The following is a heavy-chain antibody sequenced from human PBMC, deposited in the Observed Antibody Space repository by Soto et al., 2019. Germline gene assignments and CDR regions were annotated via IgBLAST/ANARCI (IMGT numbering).Heavy chain of an antibody. V-gene: IGHV4-39*06. J-gene: IGHJ4*02. Sequence: SETLSLTCTVSGGSISSSTYYWGWIRQPPGKGLEWIGYIYYSGSAYYNPSLKSRVTISVDTSKNQFPLKLTSVTAADTAVYYCAREFRSNTDVDFYFDYWGQGTLVTVSS. D-gene: IGHD5-12*01. CDR3: AREFRSNTDVDFYFDY. CDR2: IYYSGSA. CDR1: GGSISSSTYY.